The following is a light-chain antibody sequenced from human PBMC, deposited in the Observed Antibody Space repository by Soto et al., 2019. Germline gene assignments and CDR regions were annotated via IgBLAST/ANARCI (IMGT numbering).Light chain of an antibody. CDR2: DAS. J-gene: IGKJ1*01. V-gene: IGKV1-39*01. CDR3: QQTYSSPWT. CDR1: QTINRY. Sequence: IQMTQSPSSLSASVGDRVTITCRASQTINRYLSWYQQKPGKAPNLLISDASTLQAGVPSRFSGSESGTEFTLTISSLQPEDFATYYCQQTYSSPWTFGQGTKVEIK.